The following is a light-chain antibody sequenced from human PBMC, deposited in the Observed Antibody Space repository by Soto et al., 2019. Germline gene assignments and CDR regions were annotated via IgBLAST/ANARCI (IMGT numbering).Light chain of an antibody. CDR3: GVDHGSGSNFAYV. CDR1: SGYSNYK. CDR2: VGTGGIVG. V-gene: IGLV9-49*01. J-gene: IGLJ1*01. Sequence: QLVLTQPPSASASLGASVTLTCTLSSGYSNYKVDWYQQRPGKGPRFVMRVGTGGIVGSKGDGIPDRFSVLGSGLNRYLTIKNIQEEDESDYHCGVDHGSGSNFAYVFGTGTKLTVL.